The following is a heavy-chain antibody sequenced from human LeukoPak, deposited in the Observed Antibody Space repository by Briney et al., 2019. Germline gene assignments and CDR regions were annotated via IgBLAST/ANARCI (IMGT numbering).Heavy chain of an antibody. CDR2: IIPIFGTA. D-gene: IGHD3-10*01. CDR3: ARVGYYYGSGSSSYYYYGMDV. Sequence: SVKVSCKASGGTFSSYAISWVRQAPGQGLEWMGGIIPIFGTANYAQKFQGRVTITADESTSTAYMELSSLRSEDTAVYYCARVGYYYGSGSSSYYYYGMDVWGQGTTVTVSS. CDR1: GGTFSSYA. V-gene: IGHV1-69*13. J-gene: IGHJ6*02.